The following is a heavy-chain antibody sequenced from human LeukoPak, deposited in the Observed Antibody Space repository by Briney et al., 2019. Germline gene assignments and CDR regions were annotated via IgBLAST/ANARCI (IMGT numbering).Heavy chain of an antibody. J-gene: IGHJ6*03. CDR1: GFTFSSYE. V-gene: IGHV3-48*03. Sequence: GGSLRLSCAASGFTFSSYEMKGVRQAGGKGVEWGSYISSSGSTIYYADSVKGGFTISRDNAKKSMYLKMNSLRAEDKAVYYFARGGFRMAHGLVYYYYYMDFWGKGTTVTVSS. CDR3: ARGGFRMAHGLVYYYYYMDF. D-gene: IGHD5-24*01. CDR2: ISSSGSTI.